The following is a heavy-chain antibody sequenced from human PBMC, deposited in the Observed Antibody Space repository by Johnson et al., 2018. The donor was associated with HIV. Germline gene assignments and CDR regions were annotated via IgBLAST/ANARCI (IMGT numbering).Heavy chain of an antibody. CDR1: GFTFDDYG. V-gene: IGHV3-20*04. D-gene: IGHD2-15*01. CDR3: ASFVVVVAATGAFDI. J-gene: IGHJ3*02. CDR2: INWNGGST. Sequence: VQLVESGGGVVRPGGSLRLSCAASGFTFDDYGMSWVRQVPGKGLEWVSGINWNGGSTGYADSVKGRFTISRDNSKNTLYLQLNSLRAEDTAVYYCASFVVVVAATGAFDIWGQGTMVTVSS.